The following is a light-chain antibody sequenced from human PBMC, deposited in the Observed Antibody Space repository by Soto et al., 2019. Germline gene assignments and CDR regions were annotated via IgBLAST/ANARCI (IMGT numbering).Light chain of an antibody. V-gene: IGKV1-5*03. Sequence: DLQMTQSPSTLSASVGDRVTITCRASQSIDIWLAWYQQKPGEAPNLLIYKASALETGVPSRFTGSGSGTEFTLTISSLQPDDFATYYCQQYNTFSTFGQGTKVEMK. CDR1: QSIDIW. CDR2: KAS. J-gene: IGKJ1*01. CDR3: QQYNTFST.